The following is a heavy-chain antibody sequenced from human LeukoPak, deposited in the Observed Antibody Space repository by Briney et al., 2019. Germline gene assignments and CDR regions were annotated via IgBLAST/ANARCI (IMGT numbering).Heavy chain of an antibody. J-gene: IGHJ4*02. CDR2: IYYSGST. Sequence: SETLSLTCTVSGGSISSSSYYWGWIRQPPGKGLEWIGSIYYSGSTYYNPSLKSRVTISVDTSKNQFSLKLSSVTAADTAVYFCARDAGYFDQYYFDYWGQGTLVTVSS. D-gene: IGHD3-9*01. V-gene: IGHV4-39*07. CDR3: ARDAGYFDQYYFDY. CDR1: GGSISSSSYY.